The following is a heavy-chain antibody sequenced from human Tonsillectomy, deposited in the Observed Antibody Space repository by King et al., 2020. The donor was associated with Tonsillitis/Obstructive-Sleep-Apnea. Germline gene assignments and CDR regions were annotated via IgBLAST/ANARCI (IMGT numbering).Heavy chain of an antibody. CDR2: ISYDGSNK. V-gene: IGHV3-30*01. D-gene: IGHD4-17*01. CDR1: GFTFSSYA. J-gene: IGHJ3*02. CDR3: ARGDYGDYYDAFDI. Sequence: VQLVESGRGVVQPGRSLRLSCAASGFTFSSYAMHWVRQAPGKGLEWVAVISYDGSNKYYADSVKGRFTISRDNSKNTLYLQMNSLRAEDTAVYYCARGDYGDYYDAFDIWGQGTMVTVSS.